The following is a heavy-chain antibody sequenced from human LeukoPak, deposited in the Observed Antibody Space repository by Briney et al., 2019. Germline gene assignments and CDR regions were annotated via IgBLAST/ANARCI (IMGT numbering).Heavy chain of an antibody. D-gene: IGHD3-22*01. Sequence: GGSLRLSCAASGFTFSNFWMHWVRQAPGKGLVWVALIYGDGSLTRYADSVRGRFTISRDNAKNTVYLQMNSLRVEDTAVYYCARVYETNGYSYWGQGSLVTVSS. CDR2: IYGDGSLT. J-gene: IGHJ4*02. CDR3: ARVYETNGYSY. CDR1: GFTFSNFW. V-gene: IGHV3-74*01.